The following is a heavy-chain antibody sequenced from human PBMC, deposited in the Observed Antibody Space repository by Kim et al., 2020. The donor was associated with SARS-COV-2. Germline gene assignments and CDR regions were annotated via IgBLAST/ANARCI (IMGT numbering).Heavy chain of an antibody. CDR1: GFTFSSYA. CDR3: AREQTLIVVATTYYYYYGMDV. CDR2: ISGDGSNK. J-gene: IGHJ6*02. D-gene: IGHD1-26*01. Sequence: GGSLRLSCAASGFTFSSYAMHWVRQAPGKGLEWVSVISGDGSNKYYADSVKGRFTISRDNSKNALYLQMNSLRAEDTAVYYCAREQTLIVVATTYYYYYGMDVWGQGSTVTVSS. V-gene: IGHV3-30*04.